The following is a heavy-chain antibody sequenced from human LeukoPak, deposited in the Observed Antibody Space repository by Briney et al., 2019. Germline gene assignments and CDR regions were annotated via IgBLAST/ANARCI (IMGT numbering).Heavy chain of an antibody. CDR1: GGSISSSSYY. V-gene: IGHV4-39*01. J-gene: IGHJ4*02. CDR3: ARRRGGSNKRYFDY. D-gene: IGHD2/OR15-2a*01. Sequence: SETLSLTCTVSGGSISSSSYYWGWIRQSPGKGLEWIGSIYYSGSTYYNPSLKSRVTISVDTSKNQFSLKLSSVTAADTAVYYCARRRGGSNKRYFDYWGQGTLVTVSS. CDR2: IYYSGST.